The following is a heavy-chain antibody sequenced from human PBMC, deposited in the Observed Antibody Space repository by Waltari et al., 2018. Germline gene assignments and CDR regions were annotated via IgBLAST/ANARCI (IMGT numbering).Heavy chain of an antibody. CDR2: IYHSGST. J-gene: IGHJ4*02. CDR3: ARRTVTTFLFDY. CDR1: GYSISSGYY. Sequence: QVQLQESGPGLVKPSETLSLTCAVSGYSISSGYYWGWIRQPPGKGLEWIGSIYHSGSTYYNPSLKSRVTISVDTSKNQFSLKLSSVTAAYTAVYYCARRTVTTFLFDYWGQGTLVTVSS. V-gene: IGHV4-38-2*01. D-gene: IGHD4-17*01.